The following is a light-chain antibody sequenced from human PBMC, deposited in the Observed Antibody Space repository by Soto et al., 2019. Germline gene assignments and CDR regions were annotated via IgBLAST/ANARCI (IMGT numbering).Light chain of an antibody. J-gene: IGLJ3*02. CDR3: SSYTTSTSFIL. Sequence: QSALTQPASVSGSPGQSITISCTGTSSDIGNYDFVSWYQQVPGTAPKAMIYEVSSRPSGVSNRFSGSKSGNTASLTISGLQAEDEAYYYCSSYTTSTSFILFGGGTKRPVL. CDR2: EVS. CDR1: SSDIGNYDF. V-gene: IGLV2-14*01.